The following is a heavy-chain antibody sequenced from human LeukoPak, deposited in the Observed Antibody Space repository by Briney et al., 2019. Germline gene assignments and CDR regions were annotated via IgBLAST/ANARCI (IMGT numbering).Heavy chain of an antibody. CDR3: AREKEFRYSGSWSTTGFDF. D-gene: IGHD6-13*01. J-gene: IGHJ4*02. Sequence: SQTLSPTCTVSGGSISSGGYYWSWIRQHPGKGLEWIGYIYYSGSTYYNPSLKSRVTISVDTSKNQFSLKLSSVTAADTAVYYCAREKEFRYSGSWSTTGFDFWGQGTLVTVSS. V-gene: IGHV4-31*03. CDR1: GGSISSGGYY. CDR2: IYYSGST.